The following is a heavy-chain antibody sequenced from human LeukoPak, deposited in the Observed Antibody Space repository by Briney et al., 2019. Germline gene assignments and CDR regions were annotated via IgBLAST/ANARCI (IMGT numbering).Heavy chain of an antibody. D-gene: IGHD7-27*01. J-gene: IGHJ4*02. Sequence: GGSLRLSCAASGFTFSSYTMSWVRQAPGKGLEWVSTITTSDGNTYYADSVKGRFTVSRDNSKNTLFLQMNSLRAEDTAVYYCAKDGGLWVSAHWGDSWGRGTLVTVPS. CDR3: AKDGGLWVSAHWGDS. V-gene: IGHV3-23*01. CDR2: ITTSDGNT. CDR1: GFTFSSYT.